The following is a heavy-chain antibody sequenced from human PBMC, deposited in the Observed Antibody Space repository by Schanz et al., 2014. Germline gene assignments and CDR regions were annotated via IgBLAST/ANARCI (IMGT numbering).Heavy chain of an antibody. CDR1: GYTFSSYG. CDR3: AGTDCSSTSCYTGYYYMDV. J-gene: IGHJ6*03. D-gene: IGHD2-2*02. V-gene: IGHV1-69*10. Sequence: QVQLVQSGAEVKKPGASVKVSCKTSGYTFSSYGITWVRQAPGQGLEWMGWISPILGIANYAQNFQGRVTITADKSTSTAYMELTSLRSEDTAVYYCAGTDCSSTSCYTGYYYMDVWGKGTTVTVSS. CDR2: ISPILGIA.